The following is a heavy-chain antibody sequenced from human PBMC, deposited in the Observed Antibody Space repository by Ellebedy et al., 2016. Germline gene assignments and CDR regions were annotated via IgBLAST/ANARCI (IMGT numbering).Heavy chain of an antibody. Sequence: GGSLRLSCAASGFTFSSYWMHWVRQAPGKGLVWVSRIKNDGSSIGYAESVKGRFTISRDNAKNTLYLQMNSLRAEDTAVYYCAQHGSGSGPHYYYGMDVWGQGTTVTVSS. J-gene: IGHJ6*02. D-gene: IGHD3-10*01. CDR3: AQHGSGSGPHYYYGMDV. V-gene: IGHV3-74*01. CDR1: GFTFSSYW. CDR2: IKNDGSSI.